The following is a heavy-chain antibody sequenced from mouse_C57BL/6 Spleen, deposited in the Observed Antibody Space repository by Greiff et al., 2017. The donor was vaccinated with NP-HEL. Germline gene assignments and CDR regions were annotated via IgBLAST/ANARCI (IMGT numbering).Heavy chain of an antibody. J-gene: IGHJ1*03. CDR1: GYTFTDYY. CDR2: IYPGSGNT. V-gene: IGHV1-76*01. CDR3: AREDDGYYVGYFDV. D-gene: IGHD2-3*01. Sequence: VKLVESGAELVRPGASVKLSCKASGYTFTDYYINWVKQRPGQGLEWIARIYPGSGNTYYNEKFKGKATLTAEKSSSTAYMQLSSLTSEDSAVYFCAREDDGYYVGYFDVWGTGTTVTVSS.